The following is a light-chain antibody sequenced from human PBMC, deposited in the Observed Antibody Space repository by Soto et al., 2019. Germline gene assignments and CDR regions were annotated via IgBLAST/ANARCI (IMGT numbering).Light chain of an antibody. J-gene: IGLJ1*01. CDR3: SSYSRSTAYV. Sequence: QSVLTQPASVSVSPGQSITISCTGTSRDVGGYKYVSWHQLHPGKAPKLIIYEVSTRPSGVSNRFSGSKSGNTASLTISGLQAEDEADYYCSSYSRSTAYVFGTGTKVNVL. CDR2: EVS. CDR1: SRDVGGYKY. V-gene: IGLV2-14*01.